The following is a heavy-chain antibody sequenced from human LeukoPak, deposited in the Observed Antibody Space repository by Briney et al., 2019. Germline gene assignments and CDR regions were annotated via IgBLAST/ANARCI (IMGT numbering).Heavy chain of an antibody. CDR2: ISSSSSFK. CDR1: GFTFSSYS. CDR3: ARDREGIAAAGTDY. J-gene: IGHJ4*02. V-gene: IGHV3-21*01. Sequence: PGGSLRLSCAASGFTFSSYSMNWVRQAPGKGLEWVSSISSSSSFKYYADSVKGRFTISRDNAKNSLFLQMNSLRAEDTAVYYCARDREGIAAAGTDYWGQGTLVTVSS. D-gene: IGHD6-13*01.